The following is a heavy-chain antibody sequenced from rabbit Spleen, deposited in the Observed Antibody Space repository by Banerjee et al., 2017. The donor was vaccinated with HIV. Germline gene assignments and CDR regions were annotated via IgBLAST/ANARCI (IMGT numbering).Heavy chain of an antibody. D-gene: IGHD8-1*01. J-gene: IGHJ6*01. CDR3: ARDSGTSFSSYGMDL. Sequence: QEQLEESGGDLVKPGASLTLTCTASGFSFSSSYWICWVRQAPGKGLEWIACIYAGSSGNTYYASWAKGRFTISKTSSTTVTLEMTSLTAADTATYFCARDSGTSFSSYGMDLWGPGTLVTVS. CDR2: IYAGSSGNT. CDR1: GFSFSSSYW. V-gene: IGHV1S45*01.